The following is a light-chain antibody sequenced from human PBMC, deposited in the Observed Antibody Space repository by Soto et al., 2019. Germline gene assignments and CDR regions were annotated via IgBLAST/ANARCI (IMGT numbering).Light chain of an antibody. CDR1: QDISNY. Sequence: DLQMTQSPSSLSASVGDRVTITCQASQDISNYLNWYQQKPGKAPELLIYDASNLETGVPSRFSGSGSGTDFTFTISSLQPEDIATYYCQQYDSHLFTFGPGTKVDIK. CDR2: DAS. J-gene: IGKJ3*01. CDR3: QQYDSHLFT. V-gene: IGKV1-33*01.